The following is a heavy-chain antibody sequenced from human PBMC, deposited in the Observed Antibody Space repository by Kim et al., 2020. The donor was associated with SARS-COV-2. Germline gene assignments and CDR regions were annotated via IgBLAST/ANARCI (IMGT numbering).Heavy chain of an antibody. V-gene: IGHV1-3*01. CDR2: INAGNGNT. CDR3: ARGGYSPKNYYYYAMDV. D-gene: IGHD2-2*03. Sequence: ASVKVSCKASGYTFTSYVMHWVRQAPGQRLEWMGWINAGNGNTKYSQKFQGRVTITRDTSASTGYMELSSLRSEDTAVYYCARGGYSPKNYYYYAMDVWGQGTTVTVSS. CDR1: GYTFTSYV. J-gene: IGHJ6*02.